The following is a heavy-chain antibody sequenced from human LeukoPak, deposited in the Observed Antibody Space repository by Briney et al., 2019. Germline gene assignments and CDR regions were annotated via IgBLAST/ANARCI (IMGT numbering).Heavy chain of an antibody. CDR1: GGSISGSIYY. CDR2: IYYSGST. D-gene: IGHD3-22*01. V-gene: IGHV4-39*07. J-gene: IGHJ5*02. Sequence: ASETLSLTCTVSGGSISGSIYYWGWIRQPPGKGLEWIGSIYYSGSTYYNPSLKSRVTISVDTSKNQFSLKLSSVTAADTAVYYCARQRYYDDSSGYYTQNWFDPWGQGTLVTVSS. CDR3: ARQRYYDDSSGYYTQNWFDP.